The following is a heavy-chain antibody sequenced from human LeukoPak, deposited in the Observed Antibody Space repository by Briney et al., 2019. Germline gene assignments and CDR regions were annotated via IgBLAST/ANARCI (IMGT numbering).Heavy chain of an antibody. CDR1: GGSISSGGYY. Sequence: PSETLSLTCTVPGGSISSGGYYWSWIRQHPGEGLEWLVYIYYSGTTYNNPSVKSRVTISVDTSKNQFSLKLSSVTAADTAVYYCARFLDYYGMDVWGQGTTVTVSS. J-gene: IGHJ6*01. CDR2: IYYSGTT. CDR3: ARFLDYYGMDV. V-gene: IGHV4-31*03.